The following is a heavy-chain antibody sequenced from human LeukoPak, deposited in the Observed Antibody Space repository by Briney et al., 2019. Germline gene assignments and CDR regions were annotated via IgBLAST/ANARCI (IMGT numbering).Heavy chain of an antibody. CDR3: ARGYCTSSSCYNDY. J-gene: IGHJ4*02. CDR1: GFTFSSYA. Sequence: GGSLRLSCATSGFTFSSYAFHCVRQAPGKGLEWVATMSFDVNNKYYADSVRGRFTISRDNSKNTLYLQMNSLRAEDTAVYSCARGYCTSSSCYNDYWGQGTLVTVSS. D-gene: IGHD2-2*02. CDR2: MSFDVNNK. V-gene: IGHV3-30*04.